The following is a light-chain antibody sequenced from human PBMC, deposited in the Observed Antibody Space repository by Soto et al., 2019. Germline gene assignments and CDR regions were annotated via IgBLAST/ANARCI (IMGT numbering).Light chain of an antibody. V-gene: IGLV2-14*03. CDR1: SSEVGVYNY. CDR3: SSYTSSSTPV. CDR2: DVS. Sequence: QSALTQPASVSGSPGQWITISCTGTSSEVGVYNYVSWYQHHPGKAPNLMIYDVSNRPSGVSNRFSGSKSGNTASLTISGLQAEDEADYYCSSYTSSSTPVFGGGTKLTVL. J-gene: IGLJ2*01.